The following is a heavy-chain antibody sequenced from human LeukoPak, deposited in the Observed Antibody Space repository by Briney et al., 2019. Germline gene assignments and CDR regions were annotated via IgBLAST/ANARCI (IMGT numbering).Heavy chain of an antibody. J-gene: IGHJ5*02. CDR2: ISISDGST. CDR3: AKVLLRFLEWSPNWFDP. Sequence: GGSLRLSCAASGFAFSSYAMSWVRQAPGKGLEWVSSISISDGSTHYADSVKGRFTISRDNSKNTLHLQMNSLRADDTAVYYCAKVLLRFLEWSPNWFDPWGRGALVTVSS. V-gene: IGHV3-23*01. CDR1: GFAFSSYA. D-gene: IGHD3-3*01.